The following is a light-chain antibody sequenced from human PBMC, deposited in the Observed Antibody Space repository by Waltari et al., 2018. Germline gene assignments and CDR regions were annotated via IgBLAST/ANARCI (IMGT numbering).Light chain of an antibody. J-gene: IGKJ5*01. CDR3: QQTYNVPPIT. CDR1: QTINTY. CDR2: DAS. Sequence: DIQMTQSPSSLSASVGDRVTIPCRASQTINTYLNWYQQKQGKAPQLLIYDASTLGSGVPSRFSGSGSGTDFTLTISSLQPEDFATYYCQQTYNVPPITFGQGTRLDFK. V-gene: IGKV1-39*01.